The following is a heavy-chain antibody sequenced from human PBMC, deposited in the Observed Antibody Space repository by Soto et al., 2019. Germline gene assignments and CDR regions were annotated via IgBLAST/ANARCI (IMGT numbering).Heavy chain of an antibody. CDR1: GFTFRSYV. V-gene: IGHV3-30*19. CDR2: TSYDGSGK. J-gene: IGHJ1*01. Sequence: QVQLVESGGGVVQPGTSLRVSCVGSGFTFRSYVIYWVRQAPGKGLEWVALTSYDGSGKYYGDSVRGRFTISRDNSRNTVDLQMDSLRLEDTALYYCARWGTTGGLDVWGQGTLVSVSS. CDR3: ARWGTTGGLDV. D-gene: IGHD3-16*01.